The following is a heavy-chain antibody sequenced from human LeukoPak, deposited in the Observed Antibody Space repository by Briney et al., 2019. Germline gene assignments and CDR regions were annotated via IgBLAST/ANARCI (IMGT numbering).Heavy chain of an antibody. Sequence: SETLSLTCAVYGGSFSGYYWSWIRQPPGKGLEWIGEINHSGSTNYNPSLKSRVTISVDTSKNQFSLKLSSVTAADTAVYYCAKTMTTVTTSARNAFDIWGQGTMVTVSS. D-gene: IGHD4-17*01. J-gene: IGHJ3*02. V-gene: IGHV4-34*01. CDR2: INHSGST. CDR1: GGSFSGYY. CDR3: AKTMTTVTTSARNAFDI.